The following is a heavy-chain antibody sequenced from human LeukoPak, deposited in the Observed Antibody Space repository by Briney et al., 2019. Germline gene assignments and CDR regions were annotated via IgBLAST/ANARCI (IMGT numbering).Heavy chain of an antibody. Sequence: QPGGSLRLSCAASGFTFSNSWMSWARQAPGKGLEWVANINYDGSDKYYVDSVKGRFTISRDNSNNSLYLQMNSLRAEDTAVYYCARGIRSRLDFTGYSSSTNWFDPWGQGTLVTVSS. CDR2: INYDGSDK. J-gene: IGHJ5*02. CDR1: GFTFSNSW. V-gene: IGHV3-7*02. D-gene: IGHD6-13*01. CDR3: ARGIRSRLDFTGYSSSTNWFDP.